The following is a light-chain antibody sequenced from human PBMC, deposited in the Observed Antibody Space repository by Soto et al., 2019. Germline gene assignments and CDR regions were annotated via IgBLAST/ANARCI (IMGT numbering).Light chain of an antibody. CDR2: DTS. Sequence: IVLTQSPATLSLSPGERATLSCRASQGVVNTLDWFEQKPGQAPRLLIYDTSNRATGIPARFSGSGSGTDFTLTISSLEPEDYAVYYCQQRYNWPLSFGGGTKVEIK. V-gene: IGKV3-11*01. CDR3: QQRYNWPLS. J-gene: IGKJ4*01. CDR1: QGVVNT.